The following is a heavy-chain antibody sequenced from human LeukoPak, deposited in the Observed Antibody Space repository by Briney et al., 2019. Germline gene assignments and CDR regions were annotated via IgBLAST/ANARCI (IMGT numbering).Heavy chain of an antibody. CDR3: ARDNLQAAAGPSFDY. CDR2: ISAYNGNT. D-gene: IGHD6-13*01. CDR1: GYTFTSYP. Sequence: ASVKVSCKASGYTFTSYPISWVRQAPGQGLEWMGWISAYNGNTNYAQKLQGRVTMTTDTSTSTAYMELRSLRSDDTAVYYCARDNLQAAAGPSFDYWGQGTLVTVSS. J-gene: IGHJ4*02. V-gene: IGHV1-18*01.